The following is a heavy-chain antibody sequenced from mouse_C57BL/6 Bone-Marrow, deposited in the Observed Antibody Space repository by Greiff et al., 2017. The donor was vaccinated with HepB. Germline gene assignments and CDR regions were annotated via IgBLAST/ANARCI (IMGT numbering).Heavy chain of an antibody. CDR2: IDPENGDT. Sequence: EVQRVESGAELVRPGASVKLSCTASGFNIKDDYMHWVKQRPEQGLEWIGWIDPENGDTEYASKFQGKATITADTSSNTAYLQLSSLTSEDTAVYYCTTLGSNGTIYYAMDYWGQGTSDTVSS. CDR1: GFNIKDDY. D-gene: IGHD2-5*01. CDR3: TTLGSNGTIYYAMDY. J-gene: IGHJ4*01. V-gene: IGHV14-4*01.